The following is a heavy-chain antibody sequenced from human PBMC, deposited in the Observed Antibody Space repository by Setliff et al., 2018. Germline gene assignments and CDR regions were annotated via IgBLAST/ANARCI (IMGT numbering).Heavy chain of an antibody. D-gene: IGHD3-9*01. CDR3: AGTPARGTTWLSPFDY. CDR2: IQGTGNT. Sequence: SETLSLTCTVTGGSFDSGTHYWSWIRQPAGKVPEWIGLIQGTGNTNYNPSLQSRATISIDTSKNQISLKITSVTAADTALYSCAGTPARGTTWLSPFDYWGQGTRGTVPQ. V-gene: IGHV4-61*02. CDR1: GGSFDSGTHY. J-gene: IGHJ4*02.